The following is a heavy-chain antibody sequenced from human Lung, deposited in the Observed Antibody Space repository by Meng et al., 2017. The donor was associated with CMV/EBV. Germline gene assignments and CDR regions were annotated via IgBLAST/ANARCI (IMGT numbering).Heavy chain of an antibody. V-gene: IGHV1-18*01. CDR3: ARNPSNTSGRYAYFDY. Sequence: QLQLVQSGAQVKKPVASARVSCKASGYTLTHHGISWIRQAPGQGLEWMGWISCYNGDTNYAQKLQGRVTMTTDTSTNTAYMDLRGLRSDDTAVYYCARNPSNTSGRYAYFDYWGQGTLVTVSS. CDR1: GYTLTHHG. J-gene: IGHJ4*02. D-gene: IGHD6-19*01. CDR2: ISCYNGDT.